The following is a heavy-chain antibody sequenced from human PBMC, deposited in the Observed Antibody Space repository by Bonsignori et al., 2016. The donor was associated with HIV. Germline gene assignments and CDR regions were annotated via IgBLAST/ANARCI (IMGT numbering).Heavy chain of an antibody. V-gene: IGHV4-34*02. CDR1: GGSFSDYY. J-gene: IGHJ5*02. CDR3: ARGHDKGRFHAAPPDSFDP. Sequence: QVQLQQWGAGLLKPSETLSLTCAVYGGSFSDYYWTWIRQSPGKGLEWIGEITHRAMTIYNPSLKSRVAIFVDTSNNQFSLRLNSVTAADTAVYYCARGHDKGRFHAAPPDSFDPWGQGTLVTVSS. CDR2: ITHRAMT. D-gene: IGHD3-9*01.